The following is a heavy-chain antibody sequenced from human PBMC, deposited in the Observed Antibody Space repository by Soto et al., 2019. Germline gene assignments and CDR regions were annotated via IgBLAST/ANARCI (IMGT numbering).Heavy chain of an antibody. Sequence: QVQLQQWGAGLLKPSETLSLTCAVYGGSFSGYYWSWIRQPPGKGLEWIGEINHSGSTNYNPSLKSRVTISVDTSKNQFSLKLSSVTAADTAVYYCPRGHWFDPWGQGTLVTVSS. CDR3: PRGHWFDP. J-gene: IGHJ5*02. V-gene: IGHV4-34*01. CDR2: INHSGST. CDR1: GGSFSGYY.